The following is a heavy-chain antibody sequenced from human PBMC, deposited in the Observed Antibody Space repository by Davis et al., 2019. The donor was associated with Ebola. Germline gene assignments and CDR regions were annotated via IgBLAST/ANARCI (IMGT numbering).Heavy chain of an antibody. CDR2: TYYRSKWYY. J-gene: IGHJ5*02. Sequence: SQTLSLTCAISGDSVSSNSAAWNWIRQSPSRGLEWLGRTYYRSKWYYDYALSVKSRITINPDTSKNQFSLQLNSVTPEDTAVYYCARGGLHCSGGSCYVVNWFDPWGQGTLVTVSP. CDR1: GDSVSSNSAA. V-gene: IGHV6-1*01. CDR3: ARGGLHCSGGSCYVVNWFDP. D-gene: IGHD2-15*01.